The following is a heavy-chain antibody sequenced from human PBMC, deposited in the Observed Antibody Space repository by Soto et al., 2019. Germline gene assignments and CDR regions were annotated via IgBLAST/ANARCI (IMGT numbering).Heavy chain of an antibody. V-gene: IGHV3-48*02. CDR1: GFTFSSYI. D-gene: IGHD2-15*01. CDR2: ISSSSSTI. CDR3: AGGWGGYCSGGSCYGLDY. J-gene: IGHJ4*02. Sequence: GGSLRLSCAASGFTFSSYIMNWVRQAPGKGLEWVSYISSSSSTIYYADSVKGLFTISRDNAKNSLYLQMNSLREEDTAVYYCAGGWGGYCSGGSCYGLDYWGQGTLVTVSS.